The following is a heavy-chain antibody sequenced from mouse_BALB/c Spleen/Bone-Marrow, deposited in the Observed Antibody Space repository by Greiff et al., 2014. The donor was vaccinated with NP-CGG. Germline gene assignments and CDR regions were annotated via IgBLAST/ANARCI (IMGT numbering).Heavy chain of an antibody. CDR2: INSNGGST. CDR1: GFSFSGYG. V-gene: IGHV5-6-3*01. CDR3: ARGYDYGSWFAY. D-gene: IGHD2-4*01. J-gene: IGHJ3*01. Sequence: EVKLVESGGGLVQPGGSLKLSCAASGFSFSGYGMSWVRQTPDKRLELVATINSNGGSTYYSDSVKGRFTISRDNAKNTLYLQMSSLKSEDTAMYYCARGYDYGSWFAYWGQGTLVTVSA.